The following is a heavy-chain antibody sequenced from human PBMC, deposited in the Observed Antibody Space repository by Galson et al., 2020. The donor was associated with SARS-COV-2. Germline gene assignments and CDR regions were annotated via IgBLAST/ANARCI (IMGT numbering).Heavy chain of an antibody. CDR2: INPDGRNT. CDR3: ARDAPKYYEISPDYSNDAFDI. CDR1: GFTFSNHW. J-gene: IGHJ3*02. D-gene: IGHD3-9*01. Sequence: QAGGSLRLSCEASGFTFSNHWMHWLRQVPGKGLLWVARINPDGRNTSYADSVKGRFTISRDNAKHTLSLQMSSLTAEDTAIYYCARDAPKYYEISPDYSNDAFDIWGQGTMVTVSS. V-gene: IGHV3-74*01.